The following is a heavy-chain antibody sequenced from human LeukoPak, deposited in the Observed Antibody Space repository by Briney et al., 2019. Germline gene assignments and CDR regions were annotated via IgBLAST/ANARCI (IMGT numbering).Heavy chain of an antibody. Sequence: GESLKISCKGSGYSYTSYWIGWVRLMPGKGLEWLGIIYPGDSDTRYSPSFQGQVTISADNSISTAYLQWSSLKASDTAMYYCARRGEEGETSEYFQNWGQGTLVTVSS. D-gene: IGHD3-10*01. CDR2: IYPGDSDT. CDR1: GYSYTSYW. J-gene: IGHJ1*01. CDR3: ARRGEEGETSEYFQN. V-gene: IGHV5-51*01.